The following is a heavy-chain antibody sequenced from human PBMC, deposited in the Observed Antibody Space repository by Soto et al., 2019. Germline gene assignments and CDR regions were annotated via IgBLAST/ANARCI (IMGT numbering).Heavy chain of an antibody. CDR3: ARSTVHYYGMDV. Sequence: SLTCTVSGGSISSYYWSWIRQPPGKGLEWIGYIYYSGSTNYNPSLKSRVTISVDTSKNQFSLKLSSVTAADTAVYYCARSTVHYYGMDVWGQGTTVTVSS. D-gene: IGHD4-17*01. J-gene: IGHJ6*02. V-gene: IGHV4-59*01. CDR1: GGSISSYY. CDR2: IYYSGST.